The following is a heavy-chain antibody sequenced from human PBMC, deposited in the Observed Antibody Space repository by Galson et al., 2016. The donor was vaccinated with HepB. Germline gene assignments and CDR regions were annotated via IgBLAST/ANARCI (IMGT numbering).Heavy chain of an antibody. CDR1: GFTFSSHW. Sequence: SLRLSCAASGFTFSSHWMHWVRQAPGKGLVWVSRIKSDGRETTYADSVKGRFTITRDNAENTLYLQMNSLRADDTAVYYCARDRVFYGMDVWGQGTTVTVSS. CDR2: IKSDGRET. D-gene: IGHD2-8*01. J-gene: IGHJ6*02. CDR3: ARDRVFYGMDV. V-gene: IGHV3-74*01.